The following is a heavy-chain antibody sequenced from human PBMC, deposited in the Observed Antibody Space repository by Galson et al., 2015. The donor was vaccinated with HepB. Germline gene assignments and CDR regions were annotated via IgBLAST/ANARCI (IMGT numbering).Heavy chain of an antibody. CDR1: GDSVSSNNAA. CDR3: ARDFES. V-gene: IGHV6-1*01. CDR2: TYYRSKWNY. Sequence: CAISGDSVSSNNAAWNWIRQSPSRGLEWLGRTYYRSKWNYGYAASVKSRITINPDTTKNQVSLQLNSVTPEDTAVYYCARDFESWGQGTLVTVSS. J-gene: IGHJ4*02.